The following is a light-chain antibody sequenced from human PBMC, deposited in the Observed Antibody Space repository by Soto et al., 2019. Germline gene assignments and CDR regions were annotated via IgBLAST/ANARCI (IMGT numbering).Light chain of an antibody. V-gene: IGKV3-20*01. J-gene: IGKJ1*01. CDR2: GAS. Sequence: IVLTQSPGTLSLSPGERATLSCRASQTVSSSYLAWYQQKPGQAPRLLIYGASSRATGIPDRFSGSGSATDFTLTISRLEPEDFAVYYFQQDGNSPWTFGQRAKVDIK. CDR3: QQDGNSPWT. CDR1: QTVSSSY.